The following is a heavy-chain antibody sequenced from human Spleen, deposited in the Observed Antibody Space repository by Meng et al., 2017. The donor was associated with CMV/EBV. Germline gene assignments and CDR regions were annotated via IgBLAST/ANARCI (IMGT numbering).Heavy chain of an antibody. D-gene: IGHD1-26*01. CDR1: GYTFTSYD. Sequence: GESLKISCKASGYTFTSYDINWVRQAPGQGLEWMGWINPNSGGTNYAQKFQGRVTMTRDTSISTAYMELSRLRSDDTAVYYCARGEVGQPTRIWGQGTLVTVSS. CDR2: INPNSGGT. CDR3: ARGEVGQPTRI. V-gene: IGHV1-2*02. J-gene: IGHJ4*02.